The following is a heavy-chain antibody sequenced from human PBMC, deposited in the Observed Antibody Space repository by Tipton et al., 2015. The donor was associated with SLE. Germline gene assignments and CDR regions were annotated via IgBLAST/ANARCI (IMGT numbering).Heavy chain of an antibody. V-gene: IGHV4-61*09. J-gene: IGHJ4*02. CDR1: GDSFRSDGHY. CDR2: VYAGGTT. CDR3: ARGGGRYRFFDY. Sequence: TLSLTCTVSGDSFRSDGHYWSWIRQPAGKGLEWIGQVYAGGTTNYNPSLLGTVTISIDKSKNQFSLNVTSATAADAAVYFCARGGGRYRFFDYWGQGKLVTVSS. D-gene: IGHD3-16*02.